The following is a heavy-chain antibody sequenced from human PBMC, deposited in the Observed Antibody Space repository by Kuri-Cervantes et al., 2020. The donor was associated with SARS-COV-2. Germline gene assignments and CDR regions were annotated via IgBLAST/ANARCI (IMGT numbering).Heavy chain of an antibody. CDR3: ARGVTGVEHTVVLIATYYYHYYLDV. J-gene: IGHJ6*03. CDR1: GFTFSSYD. D-gene: IGHD2-21*01. Sequence: GESLKISCAACGFTFSSYDMHWVRQATGKGLEWVSAIGTAGDTYYPGSVKGQFTISRENAKNSLYLQMNSLRAGDTAVYYCARGVTGVEHTVVLIATYYYHYYLDVWGKGTTVTVSS. V-gene: IGHV3-13*03. CDR2: IGTAGDT.